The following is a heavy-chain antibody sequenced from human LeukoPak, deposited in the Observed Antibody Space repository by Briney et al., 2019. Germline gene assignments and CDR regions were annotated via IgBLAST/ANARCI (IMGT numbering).Heavy chain of an antibody. CDR3: ARSGSPTTTSEFDY. Sequence: GGSLRLSCAASGFTVSSNYMSWVRRAPGKGLEWVSVIYSGGTTYYADSVKGRFTISRDNSKNTLYLQMNSLRAEDTAVYYCARSGSPTTTSEFDYWGQGTLVTVSS. V-gene: IGHV3-53*05. CDR2: IYSGGTT. CDR1: GFTVSSNY. D-gene: IGHD1-14*01. J-gene: IGHJ4*02.